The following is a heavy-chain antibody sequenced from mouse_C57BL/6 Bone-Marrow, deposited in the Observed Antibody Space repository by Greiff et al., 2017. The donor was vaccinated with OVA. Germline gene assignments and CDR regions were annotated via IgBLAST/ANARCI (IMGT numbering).Heavy chain of an antibody. CDR3: ARRTVPSDV. Sequence: EVHLVESGGGLVKPGGSLKLSCAASGFTFSSYAMSWVRQTPEKRLEWVATISDGGSYTYYPDNVKGRFTISRDNAKNNLYLQMSHLKSEDTAMYYCARRTVPSDVWGTGTTVTVSS. J-gene: IGHJ1*03. CDR2: ISDGGSYT. CDR1: GFTFSSYA. V-gene: IGHV5-4*01. D-gene: IGHD1-1*01.